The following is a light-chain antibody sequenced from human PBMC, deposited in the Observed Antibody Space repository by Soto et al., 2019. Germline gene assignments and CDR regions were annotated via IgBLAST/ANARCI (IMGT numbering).Light chain of an antibody. CDR1: SSDVGAYNY. V-gene: IGLV2-14*01. J-gene: IGLJ1*01. Sequence: QSVLTQSASVSGSPGQSIAISCTGTSSDVGAYNYVSWYLQYPGKAPKLVIFDVSFRPSGVSNRFSGSKSGNTASLTISGLQAEDEADYYCKSFTTSDTYVFGTGTKLTVL. CDR2: DVS. CDR3: KSFTTSDTYV.